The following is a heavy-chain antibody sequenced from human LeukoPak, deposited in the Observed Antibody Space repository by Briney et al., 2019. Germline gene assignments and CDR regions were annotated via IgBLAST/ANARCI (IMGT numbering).Heavy chain of an antibody. CDR3: ARDSAMVRGVIDY. Sequence: PGGSLRLSCAASGFTFSDYEINWVRQAPGKGLEWVSYISSSGSTIYYADSVKGRFTISRDNAKNSLYLQMNSLRAEDTAVYYCARDSAMVRGVIDYWGQGTLVTVSS. D-gene: IGHD3-10*01. V-gene: IGHV3-48*03. CDR1: GFTFSDYE. J-gene: IGHJ4*02. CDR2: ISSSGSTI.